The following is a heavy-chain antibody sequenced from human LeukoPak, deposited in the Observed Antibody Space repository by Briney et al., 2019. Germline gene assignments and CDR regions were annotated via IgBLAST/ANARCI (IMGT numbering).Heavy chain of an antibody. Sequence: GESLQISCKGSGCIFTSYWIGWVRQMPGKGLEWMGIIYPGDSDTRYSPSFQGQVTISADKSISTAYLQWSSLKASDTAMFYCARSPKNVAYNSGLDYFDFWGQGTLVTVSS. CDR3: ARSPKNVAYNSGLDYFDF. V-gene: IGHV5-51*01. D-gene: IGHD5-12*01. J-gene: IGHJ4*02. CDR2: IYPGDSDT. CDR1: GCIFTSYW.